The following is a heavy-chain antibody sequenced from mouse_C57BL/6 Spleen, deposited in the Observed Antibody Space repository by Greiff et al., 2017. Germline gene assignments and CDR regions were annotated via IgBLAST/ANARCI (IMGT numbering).Heavy chain of an antibody. CDR3: TRPPGGGGGPFAY. CDR2: IDPETGGT. CDR1: GYTFTDYE. J-gene: IGHJ3*01. V-gene: IGHV1-15*01. Sequence: QVQLQQSGAELVRPGASVTLSCKASGYTFTDYEMHWVKQTPVHGLEWIGAIDPETGGTAYNQKFKGKAILTADKSSSTAYMELRSLTSEDSAVYYCTRPPGGGGGPFAYWGQGTLVTVSA.